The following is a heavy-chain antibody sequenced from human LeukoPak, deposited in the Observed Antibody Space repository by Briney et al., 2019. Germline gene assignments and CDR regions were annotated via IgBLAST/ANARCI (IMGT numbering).Heavy chain of an antibody. J-gene: IGHJ6*03. CDR2: INWNGGST. V-gene: IGHV3-20*04. Sequence: GGSLRLPCAASGFSFDDYGMSWVRQAPGKGLEWVSGINWNGGSTGYADSVKGRFTISRDNAKNSLYLQMNSLRAEDTALYYCASHATLRGYYYYYYMDAWGKGTTVTVSS. CDR3: ASHATLRGYYYYYYMDA. CDR1: GFSFDDYG. D-gene: IGHD2-2*01.